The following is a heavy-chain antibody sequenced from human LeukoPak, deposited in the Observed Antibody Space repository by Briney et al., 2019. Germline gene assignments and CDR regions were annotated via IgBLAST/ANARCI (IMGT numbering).Heavy chain of an antibody. CDR3: ARDGPNFLTGYPHNWFDP. D-gene: IGHD3-9*01. V-gene: IGHV4-34*01. J-gene: IGHJ5*02. CDR2: INHSGST. Sequence: NASETLSLTCAVYGGSFSGYYWSWIRQPPGKGLEWIGEINHSGSTNYNPSLKSRVTISVDTSKNQFSLKLSSVTAADTAVYYCARDGPNFLTGYPHNWFDPWGQGTLVTVSS. CDR1: GGSFSGYY.